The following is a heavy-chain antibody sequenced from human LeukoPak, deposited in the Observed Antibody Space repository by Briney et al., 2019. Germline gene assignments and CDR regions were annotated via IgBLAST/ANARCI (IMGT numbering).Heavy chain of an antibody. CDR1: GSTFTRYY. V-gene: IGHV1-46*01. CDR3: ARTYSSSCFY. CDR2: INPSSGST. Sequence: GASVKVSCKASGSTFTRYYIHWVRQAPGQGLDWMGMINPSSGSTRFAQMFQDRVTMTRDTSTSAVYMELSSLTSEDTAMYYCARTYSSSCFYWGQGTLVTVSS. D-gene: IGHD6-13*01. J-gene: IGHJ4*02.